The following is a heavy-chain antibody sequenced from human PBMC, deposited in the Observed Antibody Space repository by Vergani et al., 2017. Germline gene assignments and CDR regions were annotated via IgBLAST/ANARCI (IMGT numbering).Heavy chain of an antibody. CDR1: GSTVSGNY. CDR2: IYSGDET. Sequence: ELQLVESGGGLVQPGGSLRLSCAASGSTVSGNYMTWVRQAPGKGLEWVSHIYSGDETYYADTVKGRVTISRDTSKNTLHLQINNLRVEDPSVYYCARCNYDSSGTYFDPWGQGTLVTVSS. D-gene: IGHD3-10*01. J-gene: IGHJ5*02. CDR3: ARCNYDSSGTYFDP. V-gene: IGHV3-66*02.